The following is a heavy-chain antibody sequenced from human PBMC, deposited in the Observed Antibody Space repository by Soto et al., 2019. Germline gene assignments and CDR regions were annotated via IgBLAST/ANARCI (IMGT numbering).Heavy chain of an antibody. D-gene: IGHD3-22*01. CDR1: GGSISSSSYY. J-gene: IGHJ3*02. CDR3: ARHPSRVGQYYYDSSGYLDAFDI. V-gene: IGHV4-39*01. CDR2: IYYSGST. Sequence: PSETLSLTCTVSGGSISSSSYYWGWIRQPPGKGLEWIGSIYYSGSTYYNPPLKSRVTISVDTSKNQFSLKLSSVTAADTAVYYCARHPSRVGQYYYDSSGYLDAFDIWGQGTMVTV.